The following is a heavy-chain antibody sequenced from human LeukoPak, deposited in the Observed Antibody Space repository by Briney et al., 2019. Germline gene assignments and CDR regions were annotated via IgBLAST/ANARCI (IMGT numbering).Heavy chain of an antibody. CDR3: ASQICTTTSCYASFDY. J-gene: IGHJ4*02. Sequence: ASVTVSCTTSGYTFTVYYMHWVRQAPGQGLEWMGWINTNSGGTNYAQKFQGRVSMTRDTSISTAYMELSSLRSDDTAVYYCASQICTTTSCYASFDYWGQGTLVTVSS. CDR2: INTNSGGT. V-gene: IGHV1-2*02. CDR1: GYTFTVYY. D-gene: IGHD2-2*01.